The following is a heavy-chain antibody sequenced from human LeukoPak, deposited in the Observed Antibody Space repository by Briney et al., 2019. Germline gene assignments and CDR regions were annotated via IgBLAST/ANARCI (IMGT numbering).Heavy chain of an antibody. CDR3: VRGTSYSYGSFLSKHTYYFDY. CDR1: GGSISSGTYY. Sequence: SETLSLTCDVSGGSISSGTYYWSWIRQPPGKGLEWIGYIYYSGSTNYNPSLKSRVTISVDTSKNQFSLKLSSVTAADTAVYYCVRGTSYSYGSFLSKHTYYFDYWGQGTLVTVSS. V-gene: IGHV4-61*01. CDR2: IYYSGST. D-gene: IGHD5-18*01. J-gene: IGHJ4*02.